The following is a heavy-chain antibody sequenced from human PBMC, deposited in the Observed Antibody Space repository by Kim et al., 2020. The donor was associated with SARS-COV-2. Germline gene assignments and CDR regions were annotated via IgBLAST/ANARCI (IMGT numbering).Heavy chain of an antibody. Sequence: ASVKVSCKASGYTVNSYYMHWLRQAPAQGLEWMGIINPNGGGASYAQKFQGRVTMTRDTSTTTFYMELSSLRSEDTAVYYCARSSSTEKGCDHWGQGTLVTVSS. CDR3: ARSSSTEKGCDH. CDR2: INPNGGGA. J-gene: IGHJ4*02. D-gene: IGHD6-6*01. V-gene: IGHV1-46*02. CDR1: GYTVNSYY.